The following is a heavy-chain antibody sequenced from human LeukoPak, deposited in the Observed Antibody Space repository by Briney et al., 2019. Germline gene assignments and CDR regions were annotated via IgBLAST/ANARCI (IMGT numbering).Heavy chain of an antibody. CDR3: ARDHNYAFDN. D-gene: IGHD4-11*01. J-gene: IGHJ4*02. CDR1: GFTFSYYS. Sequence: PGGSLRLSCAASGFTFSYYSMNWVRQAPGKGLEWISYIGISSGNTKYSDSVKGRFTILGDSAKNSLYLQMNSLRVEDTAVYYCARDHNYAFDNWGQGTLVTGSS. V-gene: IGHV3-48*04. CDR2: IGISSGNT.